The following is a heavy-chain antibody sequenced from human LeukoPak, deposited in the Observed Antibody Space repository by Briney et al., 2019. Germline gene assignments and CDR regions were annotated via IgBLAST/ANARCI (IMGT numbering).Heavy chain of an antibody. D-gene: IGHD5-12*01. J-gene: IGHJ4*02. CDR3: ARDAGHTGYDLLDY. Sequence: GGSLSLSCALWGLYLSNQWVRWVRHPPGEGLEWVDNMQKDRRVKSFLDSVRRRFTIYRDNRKNSLYLQMNSLRVEDTAVYYCARDAGHTGYDLLDYWGQGTLHTVSS. CDR2: MQKDRRVK. V-gene: IGHV3-7*01. CDR1: GLYLSNQW.